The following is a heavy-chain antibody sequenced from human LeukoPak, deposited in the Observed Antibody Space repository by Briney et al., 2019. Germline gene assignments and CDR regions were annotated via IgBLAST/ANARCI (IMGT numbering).Heavy chain of an antibody. CDR3: ARSYGDYITGAYAFDV. CDR1: GFTFSNYD. V-gene: IGHV3-30*03. J-gene: IGHJ3*01. Sequence: PGRSLRLSCAASGFTFSNYDMHWVRQAPGKGLEWVAVISYDGTNKYYADSVKGRFTISRDNSKNTLHLQMNSLRAEDTAVYYCARSYGDYITGAYAFDVWGQGTMVTVSS. CDR2: ISYDGTNK. D-gene: IGHD4-17*01.